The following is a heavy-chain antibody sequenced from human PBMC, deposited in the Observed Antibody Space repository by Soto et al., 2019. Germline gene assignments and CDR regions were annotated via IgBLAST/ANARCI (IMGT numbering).Heavy chain of an antibody. CDR1: GFTFSSYS. D-gene: IGHD1-26*01. CDR2: ISSSSSTI. V-gene: IGHV3-48*01. Sequence: EVQLVESGGGLVQPGGSLRLSCAASGFTFSSYSMNWVRQAPGKGLEWVSYISSSSSTIYYADSVKGRFTISRDNAKNSLYLQMSRLRAEDTAVYYCAREEGLLNWFDPWGQGTLVTVSS. J-gene: IGHJ5*02. CDR3: AREEGLLNWFDP.